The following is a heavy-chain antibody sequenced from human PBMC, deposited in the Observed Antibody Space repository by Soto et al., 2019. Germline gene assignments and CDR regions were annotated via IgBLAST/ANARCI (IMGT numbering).Heavy chain of an antibody. CDR1: GGGTLSNDA. CDR3: AREVVTETTWGSFDS. J-gene: IGHJ4*02. Sequence: QVHLVQSGADGRKSGSSVRVSCTASGGGTLSNDAISWVRQAPGQGLEWLGRISPFFGTTDYSQSFQGRLTMTADASTGTVYMDLRSLKADDPAVYYCAREVVTETTWGSFDSWGQGTLVTVSS. CDR2: ISPFFGTT. D-gene: IGHD2-21*02. V-gene: IGHV1-69*01.